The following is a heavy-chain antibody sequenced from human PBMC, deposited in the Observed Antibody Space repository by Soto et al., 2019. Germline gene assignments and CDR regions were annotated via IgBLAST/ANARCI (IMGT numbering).Heavy chain of an antibody. J-gene: IGHJ4*02. CDR3: TTGPVWFGDHY. CDR1: GFTFSNAW. V-gene: IGHV3-15*01. Sequence: PVGSLRLSCAASGFTFSNAWMSWVRQAPGKGLEWVGRIKSKTDGGTTDYAAPVKGRFTISRDDSKNTLYLQMNSLKTEDTAVYYCTTGPVWFGDHYWGQGTLVTVSS. D-gene: IGHD3-10*01. CDR2: IKSKTDGGTT.